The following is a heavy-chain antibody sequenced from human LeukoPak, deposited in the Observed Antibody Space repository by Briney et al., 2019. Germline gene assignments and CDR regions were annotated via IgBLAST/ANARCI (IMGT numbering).Heavy chain of an antibody. Sequence: GGSLRLSCAASGFTFSSYSMNWVRQAPGKRLEWVSYISSSSSTIYYADSVKGRFTISRDNAKNSLYLQMNSLRAEDTAVYYCARGYYYDSSGYYYLLSDAFDIWGQGTMVTVSS. D-gene: IGHD3-22*01. CDR2: ISSSSSTI. CDR1: GFTFSSYS. V-gene: IGHV3-48*01. CDR3: ARGYYYDSSGYYYLLSDAFDI. J-gene: IGHJ3*02.